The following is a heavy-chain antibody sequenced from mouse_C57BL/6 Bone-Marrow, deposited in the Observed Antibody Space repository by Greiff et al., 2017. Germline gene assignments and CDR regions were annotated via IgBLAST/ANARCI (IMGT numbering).Heavy chain of an antibody. CDR1: GFTFSSYA. CDR2: ISDGGSYT. V-gene: IGHV5-4*01. Sequence: EVNVVESGGGLVKPGGSLKLSCAASGFTFSSYAMSWVRQTPEKRLEWVATISDGGSYTYYPDNVKGRFTISRDNAKNNLYLQMSHLKSEDTAMYYCARDRGKYWYFDVWGTGTTVTVSS. CDR3: ARDRGKYWYFDV. J-gene: IGHJ1*03.